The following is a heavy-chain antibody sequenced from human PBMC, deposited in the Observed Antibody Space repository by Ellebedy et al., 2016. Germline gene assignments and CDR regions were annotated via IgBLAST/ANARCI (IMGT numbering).Heavy chain of an antibody. CDR2: IHYSGIT. V-gene: IGHV4-59*01. Sequence: SETLSLXXSVSGGSMSGYYWGWVRQPPGKGLEWIGSIHYSGITDYIPSLKSRLSMSADTSKNQFSLTLRSVTAADTAVYFCARIYDYSSGWPLDYWGQGTLVTVSS. D-gene: IGHD4-11*01. J-gene: IGHJ4*02. CDR1: GGSMSGYY. CDR3: ARIYDYSSGWPLDY.